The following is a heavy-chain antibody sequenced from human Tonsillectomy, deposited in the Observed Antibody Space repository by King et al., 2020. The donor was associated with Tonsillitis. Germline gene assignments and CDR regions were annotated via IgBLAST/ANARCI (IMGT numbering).Heavy chain of an antibody. Sequence: QLVQSGGGVVQPGGSLRLSCAASGFTFSSYGMHWVRQAPGKGLEWVAFIRYDGSYKYYADSVKGRFTISRDNSKNTLYLQMNSLRAEDTAVYYCAKDREVYSYDSSGYYPNYWGQGTLVTVSS. CDR2: IRYDGSYK. CDR3: AKDREVYSYDSSGYYPNY. V-gene: IGHV3-30*02. D-gene: IGHD3-22*01. CDR1: GFTFSSYG. J-gene: IGHJ4*02.